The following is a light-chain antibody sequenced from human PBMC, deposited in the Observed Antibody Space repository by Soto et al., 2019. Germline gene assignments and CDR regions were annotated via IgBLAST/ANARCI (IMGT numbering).Light chain of an antibody. J-gene: IGLJ2*01. V-gene: IGLV2-23*02. Sequence: QSGLTQPASVSGSPGQSITISCTGTSSDVGSYNLVSWYQQHPGKAPKLMIYEDSKRPSGVSNRFSGSKSGNTASLTISGLQAEDEADYYCCSYAGSSTFVIFGGGTKLTVL. CDR3: CSYAGSSTFVI. CDR1: SSDVGSYNL. CDR2: EDS.